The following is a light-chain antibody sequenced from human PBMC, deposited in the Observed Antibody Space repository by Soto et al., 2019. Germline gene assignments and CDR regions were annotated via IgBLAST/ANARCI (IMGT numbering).Light chain of an antibody. Sequence: EIVLTQSPGTLSLSPGDRATLSCRASQSVSSNYLAWYQQKPGQAPRLLIYGASSRATGIPDRFSGSGSGTDFTITISRLEPEDFAVYYCQQYGSSPRTFGQGTKVEIK. CDR3: QQYGSSPRT. J-gene: IGKJ1*01. CDR2: GAS. CDR1: QSVSSNY. V-gene: IGKV3-20*01.